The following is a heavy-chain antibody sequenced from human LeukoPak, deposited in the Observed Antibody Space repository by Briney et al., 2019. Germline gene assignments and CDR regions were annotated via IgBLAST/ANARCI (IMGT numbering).Heavy chain of an antibody. CDR1: GGSISSYY. V-gene: IGHV4-4*07. CDR3: ARGRSLYYYYYMDV. CDR2: IYTSGST. Sequence: PSETLSLTCTVSGGSISSYYWSWIRQPAGKGLEWIGRIYTSGSTNYNPSLKSRVTMSVDTSKNQFSLKLSSVTAADTAVYYCARGRSLYYYYYMDVRGKGTTVTVSS. D-gene: IGHD2-15*01. J-gene: IGHJ6*03.